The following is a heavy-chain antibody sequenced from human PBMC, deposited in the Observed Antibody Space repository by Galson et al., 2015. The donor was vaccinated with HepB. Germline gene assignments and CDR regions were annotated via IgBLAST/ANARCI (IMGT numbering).Heavy chain of an antibody. V-gene: IGHV3-30-3*01. CDR1: GFTFSSSA. CDR2: ISYGGSNK. J-gene: IGHJ3*02. Sequence: APRLSSAASGFTFSSSAMHCARQAPGKGQEWVAVISYGGSNKYYADSVKGRFTISRDNSKNTLYLQMNSLRAEDTAVYYCARERSLGTVLDAFDIWGQGTMVTVPS. CDR3: ARERSLGTVLDAFDI. D-gene: IGHD1/OR15-1a*01.